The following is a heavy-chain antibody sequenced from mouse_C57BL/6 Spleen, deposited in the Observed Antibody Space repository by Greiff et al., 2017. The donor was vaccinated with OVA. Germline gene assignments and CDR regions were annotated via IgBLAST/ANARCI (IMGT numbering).Heavy chain of an antibody. J-gene: IGHJ1*03. CDR2: ISYDGSN. CDR1: GYSITSGYY. D-gene: IGHD3-3*01. CDR3: ARGAAEYFDV. V-gene: IGHV3-6*01. Sequence: EVKLMESGPGLVKPSQSLSLTCSVTGYSITSGYYWNWIRQFPGNKLEWMGYISYDGSNNYNPSLKNRISITRDTSTNQFFLKLNSVTTEDTATYYCARGAAEYFDVWGTGTTVTVSS.